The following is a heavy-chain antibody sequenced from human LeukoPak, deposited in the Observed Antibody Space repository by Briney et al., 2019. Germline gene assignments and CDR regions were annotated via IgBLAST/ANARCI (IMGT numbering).Heavy chain of an antibody. J-gene: IGHJ4*02. D-gene: IGHD1-26*01. CDR1: GFSLNTSGVG. V-gene: IGHV2-5*02. Sequence: SGPTLVKPTQTLTLTCTFSGFSLNTSGVGVGWIRQPPGKALEWLAIIYWDDDKRYNPSLKSRLTITKDTPKNQIALTMTNMDPVDTATYYCAHRRRLISASFFFDYWGQGTLVTVSS. CDR2: IYWDDDK. CDR3: AHRRRLISASFFFDY.